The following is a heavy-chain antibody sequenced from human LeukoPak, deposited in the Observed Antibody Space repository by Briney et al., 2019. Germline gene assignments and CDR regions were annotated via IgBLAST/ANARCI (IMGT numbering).Heavy chain of an antibody. Sequence: GGSLRLSCAASGFTFSSYSMNWVRQAPGKGLEWVSSISSSSSYIYYADSVKGRFTISRDNAKNSLYLQMNSLRAEDTAVYYCARESCSGGSCYSESYYYGMDVWGQGTTVTVSS. J-gene: IGHJ6*02. D-gene: IGHD2-15*01. V-gene: IGHV3-21*01. CDR1: GFTFSSYS. CDR3: ARESCSGGSCYSESYYYGMDV. CDR2: ISSSSSYI.